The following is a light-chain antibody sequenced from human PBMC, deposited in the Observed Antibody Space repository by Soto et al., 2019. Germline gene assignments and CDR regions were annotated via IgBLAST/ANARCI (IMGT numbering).Light chain of an antibody. CDR2: KAS. CDR3: ERHRSDGWR. V-gene: IGKV1-5*03. Sequence: VPSGCRAIQTISSWLAWYQQKPGKAPKLLIYKASTLEGEVPSRFSGSGSETEFTLGLNCLQPYDSATYFYERHRSDGWRFAEGTKVDIK. CDR1: QTISSW. J-gene: IGKJ1*01.